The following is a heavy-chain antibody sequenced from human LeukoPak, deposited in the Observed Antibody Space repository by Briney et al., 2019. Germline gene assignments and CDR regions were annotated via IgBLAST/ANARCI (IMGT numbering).Heavy chain of an antibody. CDR2: IYNSGST. CDR3: ARGEDWYTY. CDR1: GASISSYY. V-gene: IGHV4-4*07. Sequence: SETLSLTCTVSGASISSYYWNWIRQPAGKGLEWIGHIYNSGSTSYNPSLKSRVTMSVDTSKNQFSLKLSSVTAADTAVYYCARGEDWYTYWGYGTLVTVSS. D-gene: IGHD3/OR15-3a*01. J-gene: IGHJ4*01.